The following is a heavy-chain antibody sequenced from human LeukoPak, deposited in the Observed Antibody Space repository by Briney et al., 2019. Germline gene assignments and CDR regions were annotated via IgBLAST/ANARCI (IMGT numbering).Heavy chain of an antibody. CDR1: GGTFSSYA. J-gene: IGHJ4*02. CDR3: VRGGSYFPDREYYFDY. D-gene: IGHD1-26*01. V-gene: IGHV1-69*13. CDR2: IIPIFGTA. Sequence: SVKVSCKASGGTFSSYAISWVRQAPGQGLEWMGGIIPIFGTANYAQKFQGRVTITADESTSTAYMELSSLRSGDTAVYYCVRGGSYFPDREYYFDYWGQGTLVTVSS.